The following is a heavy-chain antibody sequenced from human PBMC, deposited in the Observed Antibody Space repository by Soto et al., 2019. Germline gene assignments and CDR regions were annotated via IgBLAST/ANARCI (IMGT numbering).Heavy chain of an antibody. CDR1: GGSITSFD. CDR2: ISCTGST. CDR3: AREGNGWYYSDY. Sequence: SETLSLTCTVSGGSITSFDWSWIRQTPGKGLEWIGHISCTGSTNYNPSLKRRVTIAVDTSKNQFSLNLTPVTAADTAVYYCAREGNGWYYSDYWGQGALVTVSS. V-gene: IGHV4-59*01. D-gene: IGHD6-19*01. J-gene: IGHJ4*02.